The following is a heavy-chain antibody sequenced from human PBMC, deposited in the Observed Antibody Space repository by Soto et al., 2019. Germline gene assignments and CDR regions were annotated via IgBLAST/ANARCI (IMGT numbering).Heavy chain of an antibody. V-gene: IGHV4-34*01. Sequence: SETLSLTCAVYGGSFSGYYWSWIRQPPGKGLEWIGEINHSGSTNYNPSLKSRVTISVDTSKNQFSLKLSSVTAADTAVYYCARDLTTVTTSPARNYYYMDVWGKGTTVTVSS. J-gene: IGHJ6*03. CDR2: INHSGST. CDR3: ARDLTTVTTSPARNYYYMDV. CDR1: GGSFSGYY. D-gene: IGHD4-17*01.